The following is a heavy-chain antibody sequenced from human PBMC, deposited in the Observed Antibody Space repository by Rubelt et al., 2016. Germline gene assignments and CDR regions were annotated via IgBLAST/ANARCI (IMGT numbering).Heavy chain of an antibody. Sequence: EVQLVESGGGLVQPGGSLRLSCAASGFTFSSYSMNWVRQAPGKGLEWVSYISSSSTYTNYADSVKGRFTISRDNDKNSLYRQMNRLRAEDTAVYYCARVEGGTYYDRYVDLWGRGTLVTVSS. CDR3: ARVEGGTYYDRYVDL. CDR1: GFTFSSYS. V-gene: IGHV3-48*04. CDR2: ISSSSTYT. D-gene: IGHD1-26*01. J-gene: IGHJ2*01.